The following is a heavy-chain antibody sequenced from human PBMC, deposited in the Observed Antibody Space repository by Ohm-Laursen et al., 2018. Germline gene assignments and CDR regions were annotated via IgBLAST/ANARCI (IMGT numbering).Heavy chain of an antibody. CDR1: GYIFTSYD. D-gene: IGHD4-17*01. CDR3: ARRVTTLPGYYGMDV. V-gene: IGHV1-8*01. Sequence: GASVKVSCKASGYIFTSYDINWVRQATGQGLEWMGWMNPSSGNTDFAQKFQGRVTMTRNTSISTAYMELNSLRSEDTAVYYCARRVTTLPGYYGMDVWGQGTTVTVSS. J-gene: IGHJ6*02. CDR2: MNPSSGNT.